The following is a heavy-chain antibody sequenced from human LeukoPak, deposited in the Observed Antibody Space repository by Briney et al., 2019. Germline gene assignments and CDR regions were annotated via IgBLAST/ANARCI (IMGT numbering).Heavy chain of an antibody. Sequence: GGSLRLSCVASGITFSNYAVSWVRQAPEKGLDWVSVISGSAHKIRYADSVKGRFTISRDNAKNSLYLQMNSLRAEDTALYYCAKDSDLQYSSGWFLDYWGQGTLVTVSS. CDR3: AKDSDLQYSSGWFLDY. J-gene: IGHJ4*02. CDR1: GITFSNYA. V-gene: IGHV3-23*01. CDR2: ISGSAHKI. D-gene: IGHD6-19*01.